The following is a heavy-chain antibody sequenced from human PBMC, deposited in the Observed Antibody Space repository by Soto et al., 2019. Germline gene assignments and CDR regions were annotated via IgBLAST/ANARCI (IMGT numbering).Heavy chain of an antibody. CDR3: ARYTWGITGTPIPWFDP. V-gene: IGHV1-69*02. CDR1: GGTFSSYT. J-gene: IGHJ5*02. Sequence: SVKVSCKASGGTFSSYTISWVRQAPGQGLEWMGRIIPILGIANYAQKFQGRVTITADKSTSTAYMELSSLRSEDTAVYYCARYTWGITGTPIPWFDPWGQGTLVTVSS. D-gene: IGHD1-20*01. CDR2: IIPILGIA.